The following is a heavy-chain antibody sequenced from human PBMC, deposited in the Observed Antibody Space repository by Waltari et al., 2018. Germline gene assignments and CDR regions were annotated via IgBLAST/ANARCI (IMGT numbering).Heavy chain of an antibody. Sequence: VQLAESGGGLVRPGGSLRVSWAASGFRLRSDWMNWCRQAPGKGLEWVTNIEQDGREKYYVDSVKGRFTISRDNSKNSVYLQMNSLRAEDTAVYYCARGSPDMSAAGPDYWGQGTLVVVSS. V-gene: IGHV3-7*03. J-gene: IGHJ4*02. CDR1: GFRLRSDW. CDR2: IEQDGREK. CDR3: ARGSPDMSAAGPDY. D-gene: IGHD6-13*01.